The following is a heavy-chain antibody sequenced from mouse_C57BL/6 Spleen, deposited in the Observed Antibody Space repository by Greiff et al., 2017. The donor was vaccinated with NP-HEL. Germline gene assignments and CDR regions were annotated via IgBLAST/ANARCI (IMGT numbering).Heavy chain of an antibody. CDR2: ISNGGGST. V-gene: IGHV5-12*01. CDR1: GFTFSDYY. J-gene: IGHJ1*03. CDR3: ARRGGTGYFDV. Sequence: DVMLVESGGGLVQPGGSLKLSCAASGFTFSDYYMYWVRQTPEKRLEWVAYISNGGGSTYYPDTVKGRFTISRDNAKNTLYLQMSRLKSEDTAMYYCARRGGTGYFDVWGTGTTVTVSS. D-gene: IGHD3-3*01.